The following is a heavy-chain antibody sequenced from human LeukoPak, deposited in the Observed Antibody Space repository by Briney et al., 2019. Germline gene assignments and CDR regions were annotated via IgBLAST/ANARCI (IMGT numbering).Heavy chain of an antibody. CDR2: IYYSGFT. Sequence: PSETLSLTCTVSGGSISSFYWSWIWQPPGKGMEDIGHIYYSGFTNYNPSLKSRVTMSVDTSKNQFSLKLSSVTAADTAVYYCARYGSSSLRAGYYYYMDVWGKGTTVTVSS. V-gene: IGHV4-59*01. J-gene: IGHJ6*03. D-gene: IGHD6-6*01. CDR3: ARYGSSSLRAGYYYYMDV. CDR1: GGSISSFY.